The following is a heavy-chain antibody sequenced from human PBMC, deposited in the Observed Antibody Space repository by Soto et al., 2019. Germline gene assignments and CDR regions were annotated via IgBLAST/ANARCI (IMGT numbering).Heavy chain of an antibody. CDR3: AKDEVGAVYYYYYGMDV. V-gene: IGHV3-23*01. CDR1: GFTFSSYA. Sequence: EVQLLESGGGLVQPGGSLRLSCAASGFTFSSYAMSWVRQAPGKGLEWVSAISGSGGSTYYADSVKGRFTISRDNSKNTLYQQMNSLRAEDTAVYYCAKDEVGAVYYYYYGMDVWGQGTTVTVSS. D-gene: IGHD1-26*01. CDR2: ISGSGGST. J-gene: IGHJ6*02.